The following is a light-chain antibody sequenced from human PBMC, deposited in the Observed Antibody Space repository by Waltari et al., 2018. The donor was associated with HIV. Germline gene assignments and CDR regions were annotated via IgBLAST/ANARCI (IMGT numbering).Light chain of an antibody. CDR1: QSISSW. V-gene: IGKV1-5*03. Sequence: DIQMTQSPSTRSASVGARVTITCRASQSISSWLAWYQQKPGKAPKLLIYKASSLESGVPSRFSGSESGTEFTLTVSSLQPDDFATYYCQQYNSYPFTFGPGTKVDIK. CDR3: QQYNSYPFT. CDR2: KAS. J-gene: IGKJ3*01.